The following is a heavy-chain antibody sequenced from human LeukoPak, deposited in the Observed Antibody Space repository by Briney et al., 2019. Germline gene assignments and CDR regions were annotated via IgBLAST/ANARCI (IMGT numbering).Heavy chain of an antibody. CDR3: ARDFGRKANWFDP. D-gene: IGHD3-10*01. Sequence: GGSLRLSCAASGYTFSSYGMHWVRQAPGKGLEWVAVIWYDGSNKYYADSVKGRFTISRDNSKNTLYLQMNSLRAEDTAVYYCARDFGRKANWFDPWSQGTLVTVSS. CDR2: IWYDGSNK. J-gene: IGHJ5*02. V-gene: IGHV3-33*01. CDR1: GYTFSSYG.